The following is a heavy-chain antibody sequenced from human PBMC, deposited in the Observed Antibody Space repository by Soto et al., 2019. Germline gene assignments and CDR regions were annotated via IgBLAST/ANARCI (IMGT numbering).Heavy chain of an antibody. CDR1: GFTFSVYW. CDR3: AGEVPSGSDTFEL. V-gene: IGHV3-7*03. D-gene: IGHD3-10*01. Sequence: EVQLVESGGGLVQPGGSLRVSCAASGFTFSVYWMTWVRQAPGKGLEWVANINQDGSERHYVDSLKGRFTISRDNAKNPLFLQMNRLGPQGPAVYYRAGEVPSGSDTFELWGQGTLVTVSS. CDR2: INQDGSER. J-gene: IGHJ3*01.